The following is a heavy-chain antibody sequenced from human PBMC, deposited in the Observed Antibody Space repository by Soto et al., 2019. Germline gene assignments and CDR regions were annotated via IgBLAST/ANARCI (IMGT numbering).Heavy chain of an antibody. V-gene: IGHV4-31*03. CDR1: GGSISSGGYY. Sequence: QVQLQESGPGLVKPSQTLSLTCTVSGGSISSGGYYWSWIRQHPGKGLEWIGYIYYSGSTYYNPSLKSRVTISVDTSKNQFSLKLSSVTAADTAVYYCARVLADDSSGYPDAFDIWGQGTMVTVSS. J-gene: IGHJ3*02. D-gene: IGHD3-22*01. CDR2: IYYSGST. CDR3: ARVLADDSSGYPDAFDI.